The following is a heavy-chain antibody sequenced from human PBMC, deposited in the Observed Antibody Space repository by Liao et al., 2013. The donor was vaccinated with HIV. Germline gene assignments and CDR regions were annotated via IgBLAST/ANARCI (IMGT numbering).Heavy chain of an antibody. CDR2: IYISGST. Sequence: QVQLQESGPGLVKPSETLSLTCTVSGGSISGYYWSWIRQPAGKGLEWIGRIYISGSTNYNPSLKSRVTISVDTSKNQFSLTLTSVTAADTAVYYCVRDELTTVDPYSDIFDVWGQGSVVSVSS. D-gene: IGHD4/OR15-4a*01. V-gene: IGHV4-4*07. CDR1: GGSISGYY. J-gene: IGHJ3*01. CDR3: VRDELTTVDPYSDIFDV.